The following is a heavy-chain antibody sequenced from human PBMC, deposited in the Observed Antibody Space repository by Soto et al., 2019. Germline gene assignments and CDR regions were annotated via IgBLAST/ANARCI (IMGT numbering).Heavy chain of an antibody. Sequence: GGSLRLSCAASGFNFSTYGMNWVRQAPGKGLEWVSSISSKGSYIYYTPSVKGRFTISRDNAKNSVYLQMNSLRAEYTAVYYCGRDRSHYAGVGKIDPWGQGTLVTVSS. CDR3: GRDRSHYAGVGKIDP. CDR2: ISSKGSYI. J-gene: IGHJ5*02. V-gene: IGHV3-21*01. D-gene: IGHD3-10*01. CDR1: GFNFSTYG.